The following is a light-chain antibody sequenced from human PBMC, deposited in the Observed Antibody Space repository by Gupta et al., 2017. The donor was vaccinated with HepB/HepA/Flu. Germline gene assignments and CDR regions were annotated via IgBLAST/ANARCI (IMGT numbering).Light chain of an antibody. J-gene: IGLJ3*02. V-gene: IGLV3-10*01. CDR1: ALPKKN. CDR2: EDT. Sequence: SYALTQPPSLSVSPGQTARITCSGDALPKKNAYWYQQKSGQAPVLVIYEDTKRPSGIPEKCSGSTSGTMATLTISGAQVQDEADYYCYSSDSSGYQRVFGGGTKLTVL. CDR3: YSSDSSGYQRV.